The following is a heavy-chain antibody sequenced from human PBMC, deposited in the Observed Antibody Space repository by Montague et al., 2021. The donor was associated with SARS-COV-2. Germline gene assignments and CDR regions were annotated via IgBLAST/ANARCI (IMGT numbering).Heavy chain of an antibody. D-gene: IGHD3-22*01. Sequence: SETLSLTCAVYGGSFSDYYWSWIRQPPGKGLEWIGEINHGGSTNYNPSLRSRVTISVDTSKNQFSLKLSAVTAADTAVYYCARGAPTISMILVVMTGAGWYFDLWGRGTLVTVSS. CDR3: ARGAPTISMILVVMTGAGWYFDL. J-gene: IGHJ2*01. CDR2: INHGGST. CDR1: GGSFSDYY. V-gene: IGHV4-34*01.